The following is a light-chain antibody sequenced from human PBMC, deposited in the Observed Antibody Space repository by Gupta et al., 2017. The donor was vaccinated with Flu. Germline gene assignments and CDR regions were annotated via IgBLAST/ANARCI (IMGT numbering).Light chain of an antibody. CDR1: ALPKQY. Sequence: SNELTQPLSVSVSPGQTARITCSGEALPKQYASWYQQRPGQAPALVIYKDNERPSGIPERISGSNSGKTVTLTISGVQAEDEADYYCQSEDSSGTWVFGRGTKLTVL. CDR2: KDN. V-gene: IGLV3-25*02. J-gene: IGLJ2*01. CDR3: QSEDSSGTWV.